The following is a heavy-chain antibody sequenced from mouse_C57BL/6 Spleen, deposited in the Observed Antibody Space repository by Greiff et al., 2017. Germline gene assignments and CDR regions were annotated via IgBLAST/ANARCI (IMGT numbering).Heavy chain of an antibody. J-gene: IGHJ2*01. CDR1: GYSITSGYY. V-gene: IGHV3-6*01. CDR2: ISYDGSN. Sequence: VQLQQSGPGLVKPSQSLSLTCSVTGYSITSGYYWNWIRQFPGNKLEWMGYISYDGSNNYNPSLKNRISITRDTSKNQFFLKLNSVTTEDTATYYCAREDSSGLFDYWGQGTTLTVSS. D-gene: IGHD3-2*02. CDR3: AREDSSGLFDY.